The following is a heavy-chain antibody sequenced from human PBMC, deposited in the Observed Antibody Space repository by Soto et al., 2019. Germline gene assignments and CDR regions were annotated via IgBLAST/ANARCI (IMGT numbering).Heavy chain of an antibody. J-gene: IGHJ5*02. V-gene: IGHV4-31*03. CDR3: ARVPGGEPGIAAAANP. CDR2: IYYSGST. D-gene: IGHD6-13*01. CDR1: GGSISSGGYY. Sequence: QVQLQESGPGLVKPSQTLSLTCTVSGGSISSGGYYWSWIRQHPGKGLEWIGYIYYSGSTYYNPSLKSRVTISVDTSKNQFSLKLSSVTAADTAVYYCARVPGGEPGIAAAANPWGQGTLVTVSS.